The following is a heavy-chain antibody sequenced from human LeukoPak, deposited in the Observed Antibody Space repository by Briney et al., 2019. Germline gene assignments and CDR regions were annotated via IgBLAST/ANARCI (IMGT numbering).Heavy chain of an antibody. Sequence: PWGSLRLSCAASGFTFSNAWMNWVRQAPGKGLEWVGRIKSKTDGGTTDYAAPVKGRFTISRDDSKNTLYLQMNSLKTEDTAVYYCTTDHVLLWFGELLPGGYWGQGTLVTVSS. CDR3: TTDHVLLWFGELLPGGY. J-gene: IGHJ4*02. CDR2: IKSKTDGGTT. CDR1: GFTFSNAW. V-gene: IGHV3-15*07. D-gene: IGHD3-10*01.